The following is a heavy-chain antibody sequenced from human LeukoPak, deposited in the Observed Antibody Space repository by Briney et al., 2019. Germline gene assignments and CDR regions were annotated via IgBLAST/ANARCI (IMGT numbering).Heavy chain of an antibody. CDR1: GLSLSNDW. Sequence: GGSLRLSCAASGLSLSNDWMSWVRQAPGKAREWVARVKSKSAGETTDYAAPVKGRFTISRDDSKNTLYLQMNSLKTEDTAVYYCTLIQGWGSGSYYRDFWGQGTLVTVSS. CDR3: TLIQGWGSGSYYRDF. V-gene: IGHV3-15*01. D-gene: IGHD3-10*01. J-gene: IGHJ4*02. CDR2: VKSKSAGETT.